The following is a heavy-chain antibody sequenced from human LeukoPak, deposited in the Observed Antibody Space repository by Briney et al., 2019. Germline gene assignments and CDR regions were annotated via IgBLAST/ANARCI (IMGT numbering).Heavy chain of an antibody. CDR2: INPNSGGT. Sequence: ASVKVSCKASGYTFTSYDFNWVRQATGQRPEWMGRINPNSGGTNYAQKFQGRVTMTRDTSISTAYMELSRLRSDDTAVYYCARERLGATLPPYGMGVWGQGTTVTVSS. J-gene: IGHJ6*02. CDR3: ARERLGATLPPYGMGV. D-gene: IGHD1-26*01. CDR1: GYTFTSYD. V-gene: IGHV1-2*06.